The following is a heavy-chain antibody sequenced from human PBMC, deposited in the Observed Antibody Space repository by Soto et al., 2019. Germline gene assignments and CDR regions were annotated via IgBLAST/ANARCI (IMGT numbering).Heavy chain of an antibody. Sequence: ASVKVSCKASGGTFSSYAISWVRQAPGQELEWMGGIIPIFGTANYAQKFQGRVTITADESTSTAYMELSSLRSEDTAAYYCARGMPGLRFGLVYYYYGMDVWGQGTTVTVSS. V-gene: IGHV1-69*13. CDR2: IIPIFGTA. CDR1: GGTFSSYA. J-gene: IGHJ6*02. CDR3: ARGMPGLRFGLVYYYYGMDV. D-gene: IGHD5-12*01.